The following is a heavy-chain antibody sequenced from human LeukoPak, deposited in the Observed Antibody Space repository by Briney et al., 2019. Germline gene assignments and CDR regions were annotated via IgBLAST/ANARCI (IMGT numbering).Heavy chain of an antibody. CDR1: GFPFSSYA. J-gene: IGHJ5*02. V-gene: IGHV3-23*01. CDR2: ISGSGGST. CDR3: AKDQVFNWFDP. Sequence: PGGSLRLSCAASGFPFSSYAMSWVRQAPGKGLEWVSAISGSGGSTFYADSVKGRFPISRDNSKNTLYLQMNSLRAEDTAVYYCAKDQVFNWFDPWGQGTLVTVSS.